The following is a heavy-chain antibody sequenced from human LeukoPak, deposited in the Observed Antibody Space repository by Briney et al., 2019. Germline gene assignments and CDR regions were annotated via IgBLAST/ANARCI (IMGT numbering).Heavy chain of an antibody. CDR3: ASQSYARFDP. CDR2: IQPDGSEG. Sequence: GGSLRLSCAASGFTFSSTWMSWVRQAPGKGLEWVGNIQPDGSEGYPVDSVEGRFTISRDNARNPLFLQMNSLRVEDTAVYYCASQSYARFDPWGQGTLVTVSS. J-gene: IGHJ5*02. V-gene: IGHV3-7*01. D-gene: IGHD3-16*01. CDR1: GFTFSSTW.